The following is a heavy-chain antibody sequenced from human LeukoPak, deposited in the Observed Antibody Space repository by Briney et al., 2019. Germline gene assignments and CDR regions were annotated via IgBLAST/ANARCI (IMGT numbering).Heavy chain of an antibody. J-gene: IGHJ4*02. CDR1: GGSISSGGYC. Sequence: SQTLSLTCTVSGGSISSGGYCWSWIRQHPGKGLEWIGYIYYSGSTYYNPSLKSRVTITVDTSKNQFSLKLSSVTAADTAVYYCAAGGGNRYFDYWGQGTLVTVSS. D-gene: IGHD4-23*01. CDR2: IYYSGST. V-gene: IGHV4-31*03. CDR3: AAGGGNRYFDY.